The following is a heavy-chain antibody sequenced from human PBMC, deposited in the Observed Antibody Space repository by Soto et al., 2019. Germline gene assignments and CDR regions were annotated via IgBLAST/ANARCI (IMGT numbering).Heavy chain of an antibody. V-gene: IGHV4-4*02. D-gene: IGHD2-8*01. CDR1: GGSISSSNW. Sequence: PSETLSLTCAVSGGSISSSNWWSWVRQPPGKGLEWIGEIYHSGSTNYNPSLKSRVTISVDKSKNQFSLKLSSVTAADTAVYYCARAKRYCTNGVCYSFDYWGQGTLVTVSS. CDR2: IYHSGST. J-gene: IGHJ4*02. CDR3: ARAKRYCTNGVCYSFDY.